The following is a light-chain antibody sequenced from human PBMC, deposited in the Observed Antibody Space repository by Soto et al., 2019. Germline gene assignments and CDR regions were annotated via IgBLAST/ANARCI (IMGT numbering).Light chain of an antibody. CDR1: QSVATY. CDR3: QHRTDWPPNFT. Sequence: EIVLTQSPLTLALSPGERATLSCRASQSVATYLAWYQQRPGQAPRLLIYDASNRATGIPARFSGSGSGTDFTLTISSLEPEDFAGYYCQHRTDWPPNFTFGPGTKVEIK. CDR2: DAS. J-gene: IGKJ2*01. V-gene: IGKV3-11*01.